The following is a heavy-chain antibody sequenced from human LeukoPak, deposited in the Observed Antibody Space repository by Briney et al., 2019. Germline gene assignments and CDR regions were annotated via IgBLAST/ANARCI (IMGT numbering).Heavy chain of an antibody. D-gene: IGHD6-13*01. Sequence: GASVKVSCKASGYTFTGYYMHWVRQAPGQGLEWMGWINPNSGGTNYAQKFQGRVTMTRDTSTSTAYMELSRLRSDDTAVYYCARGPYSSSWYLDYWGQGTLVTVSS. CDR2: INPNSGGT. CDR3: ARGPYSSSWYLDY. CDR1: GYTFTGYY. V-gene: IGHV1-2*02. J-gene: IGHJ4*02.